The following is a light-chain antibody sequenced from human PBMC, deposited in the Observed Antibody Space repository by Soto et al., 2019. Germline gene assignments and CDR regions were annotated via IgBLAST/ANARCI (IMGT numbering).Light chain of an antibody. CDR1: RDISNY. CDR2: GAS. J-gene: IGKJ4*01. V-gene: IGKV1-27*01. Sequence: DIQVTQSPSSLSASLGDRVSITCRASRDISNYLAWYQQKPGQVPRLLISGASTLHSGVPSRFSGSGSGTDITLTITSLQPEDIATYFCQKYDTAPLTFGGGTKVEI. CDR3: QKYDTAPLT.